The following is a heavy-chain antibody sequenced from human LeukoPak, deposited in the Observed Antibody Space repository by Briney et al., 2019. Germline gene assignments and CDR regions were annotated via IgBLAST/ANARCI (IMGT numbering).Heavy chain of an antibody. CDR3: ARHSYAGSQYYFDY. D-gene: IGHD2-8*01. CDR1: GGSISSYY. J-gene: IGHJ4*02. Sequence: ETXSLTCTVSGGSISSYYWSWIRQPPGKGLEWIGFIYYGENTNYNPSLKSRATISVDTSKNQFSLRLSSVTAADTAVYYCARHSYAGSQYYFDYWGQGTLVTVSS. V-gene: IGHV4-59*08. CDR2: IYYGENT.